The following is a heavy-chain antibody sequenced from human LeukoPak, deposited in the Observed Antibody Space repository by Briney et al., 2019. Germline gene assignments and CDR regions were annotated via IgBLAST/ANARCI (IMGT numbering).Heavy chain of an antibody. Sequence: ASVKVSCKASGYNFGNYGITWVRQAPGQGLEWMGWISALNGNTNYAQRLRGRVTLTTDTSTSTAYMELRSLRSDDTAVYYCARGGGDGVSPLGYWGQGTLVTVSS. D-gene: IGHD4-17*01. CDR3: ARGGGDGVSPLGY. J-gene: IGHJ4*02. V-gene: IGHV1-18*01. CDR2: ISALNGNT. CDR1: GYNFGNYG.